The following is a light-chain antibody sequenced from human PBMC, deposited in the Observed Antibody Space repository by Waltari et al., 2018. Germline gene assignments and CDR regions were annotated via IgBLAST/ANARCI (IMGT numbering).Light chain of an antibody. CDR3: QQYNSYSFT. Sequence: DIQMTQSPSTLSASLGDRVTITCRASQTIGNWLAWYQQKPGKAPKLLIYKASSLQSGVPSRFSGSGSGTEFTLTISSLQPDDFATYYCQQYNSYSFTFGPGTTVDIK. V-gene: IGKV1-5*03. CDR2: KAS. J-gene: IGKJ3*01. CDR1: QTIGNW.